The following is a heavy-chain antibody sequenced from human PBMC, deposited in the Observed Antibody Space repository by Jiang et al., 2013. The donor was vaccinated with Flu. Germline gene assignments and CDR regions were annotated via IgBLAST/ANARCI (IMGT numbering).Heavy chain of an antibody. V-gene: IGHV4-34*01. CDR1: GGSFSGYY. CDR3: ASRGSYYFGPRRYYFDY. D-gene: IGHD1-26*01. J-gene: IGHJ4*02. CDR2: INHSGST. Sequence: LLKPSETLSLTCAVYGGSFSGYYWSWIRQPPGKGLEWIGEINHSGSTNYNPSLKSRVTISVDTSKNQFSLKLSSVTAADTAVYYCASRGSYYFGPRRYYFDYWGQGTLVTVSS.